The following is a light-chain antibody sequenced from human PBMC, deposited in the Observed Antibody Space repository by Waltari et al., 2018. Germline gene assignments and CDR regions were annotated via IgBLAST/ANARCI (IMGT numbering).Light chain of an antibody. J-gene: IGKJ2*01. CDR3: QQRSNWTPHT. CDR1: QSVGTY. V-gene: IGKV3-11*01. CDR2: DAS. Sequence: EIVFTQSPATLSLSPAETATLSCRASQSVGTYLAWYQQKPGQAPRLLIYDASNRATGIPDRFRGSGSGTDFTLTISSLEAEDFAVYYCQQRSNWTPHTFGQGARLEIK.